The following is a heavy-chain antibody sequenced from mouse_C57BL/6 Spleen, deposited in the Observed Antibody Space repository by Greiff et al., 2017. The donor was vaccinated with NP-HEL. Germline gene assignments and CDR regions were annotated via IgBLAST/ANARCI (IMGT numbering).Heavy chain of an antibody. V-gene: IGHV1-18*01. J-gene: IGHJ2*02. CDR2: INPNNGGT. Sequence: EVKLQESGPELVKPGASVKIPCKASGYTFTDYNLDWVKQSHGKSLEWIGDINPNNGGTIYNQKFKGKATLTVAKSSSTAYMELRSLTSEDTAVYYCARRGYYLDYWGQGTSLTVSS. CDR1: GYTFTDYN. CDR3: ARRGYYLDY.